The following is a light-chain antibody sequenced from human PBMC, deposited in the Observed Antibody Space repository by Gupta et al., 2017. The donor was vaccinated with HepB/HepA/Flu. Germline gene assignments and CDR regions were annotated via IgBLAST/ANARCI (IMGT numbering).Light chain of an antibody. Sequence: DIQMTQSPSSLPASVRDRITITCRASQSISSYLNWYQQKPGKAPKLLIYAASSLQSGVPSRFSGSGSGTDFTLTISSLQPEDFATYYCQQSYTTPLTFGPGTKVHIK. V-gene: IGKV1-39*01. J-gene: IGKJ3*01. CDR2: AAS. CDR3: QQSYTTPLT. CDR1: QSISSY.